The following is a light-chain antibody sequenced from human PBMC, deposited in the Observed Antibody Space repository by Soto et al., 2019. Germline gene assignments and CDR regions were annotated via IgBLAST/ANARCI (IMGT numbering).Light chain of an antibody. CDR2: AAS. V-gene: IGKV1-39*01. Sequence: DIQMTQSPSSVSASIGDRVTITCRADQRISNYLNWYQQKPGKAPNLLIYAASRLESGVPSRFSGSGSGTDFTLTISSLQPEGFATYYCQESDAFPYTFGGGTKVDIK. CDR3: QESDAFPYT. J-gene: IGKJ4*01. CDR1: QRISNY.